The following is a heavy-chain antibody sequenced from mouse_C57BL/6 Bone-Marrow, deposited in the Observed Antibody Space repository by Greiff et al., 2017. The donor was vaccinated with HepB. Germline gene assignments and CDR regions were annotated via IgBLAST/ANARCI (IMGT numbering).Heavy chain of an antibody. D-gene: IGHD1-1*01. CDR3: TEEYYGSSPHYFDY. J-gene: IGHJ2*01. V-gene: IGHV1-5*01. CDR2: IYPGNSDT. CDR1: GYTFTSYW. Sequence: VQLQQSGTVLARPGASVKMSCKTSGYTFTSYWMHWVKQRPGQGLEWIGAIYPGNSDTSYNQKFKGKAKLTAVTSASTTYMELSSLTNEDSAVYYCTEEYYGSSPHYFDYWGQGTTLTVTS.